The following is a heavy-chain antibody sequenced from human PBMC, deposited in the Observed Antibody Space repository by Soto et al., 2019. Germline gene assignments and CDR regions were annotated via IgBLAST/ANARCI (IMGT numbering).Heavy chain of an antibody. J-gene: IGHJ6*02. CDR3: ARNPRIHLWFRGYYYYGMYV. Sequence: GASVKVSCKASGGTFSSYAISWVRQAPGQGLEWMGGIIPIFGTANYAQKFQGRVTITADESTSTAYMELSSLRSEDTAVYYCARNPRIHLWFRGYYYYGMYVWAQGTTVTVS. CDR2: IIPIFGTA. CDR1: GGTFSSYA. V-gene: IGHV1-69*13. D-gene: IGHD5-18*01.